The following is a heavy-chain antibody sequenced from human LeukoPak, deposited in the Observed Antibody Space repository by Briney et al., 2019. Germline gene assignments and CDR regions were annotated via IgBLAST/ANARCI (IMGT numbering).Heavy chain of an antibody. D-gene: IGHD3-10*01. J-gene: IGHJ5*02. Sequence: PSETLSLTCTVSGGSISSGSYYWSWIRQPAGKGLEWIGRIYTSGSTNYNPSLKSRVTISVDTSKNQFSLKLSSVTAADTAVYYCARERRFGTHNWFDPWGQGTLVTVSS. CDR2: IYTSGST. V-gene: IGHV4-61*02. CDR3: ARERRFGTHNWFDP. CDR1: GGSISSGSYY.